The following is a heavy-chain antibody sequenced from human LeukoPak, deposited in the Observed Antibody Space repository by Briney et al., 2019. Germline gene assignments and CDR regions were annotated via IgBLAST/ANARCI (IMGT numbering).Heavy chain of an antibody. J-gene: IGHJ4*01. CDR1: GFIFSSYR. CDR3: AKGTQWELQN. V-gene: IGHV3-74*01. Sequence: GGSLRLSCAASGFIFSSYRLYWVRQAPGQGLVWVSRINTDGSDTSHADSVKGRFTISRDNAKNTVYLQMNSLRAEDAAVYYCAKGTQWELQNWGQGTLVTVSS. CDR2: INTDGSDT. D-gene: IGHD1-26*01.